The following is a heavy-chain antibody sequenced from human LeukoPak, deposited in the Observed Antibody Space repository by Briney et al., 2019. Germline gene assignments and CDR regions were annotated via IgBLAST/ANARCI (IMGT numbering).Heavy chain of an antibody. V-gene: IGHV3-23*01. CDR1: GFTFRNYG. J-gene: IGHJ4*02. D-gene: IGHD2/OR15-2a*01. Sequence: PGGSLRLSCAASGFTFRNYGMSWIRQVPGKGLEWLSAITGSGASTYYADSVKGRFTISRDNARDTLFLQMNSLRAEDTAVYYCVKDTLVAVSCFYHWGPGTLVTVSS. CDR3: VKDTLVAVSCFYH. CDR2: ITGSGAST.